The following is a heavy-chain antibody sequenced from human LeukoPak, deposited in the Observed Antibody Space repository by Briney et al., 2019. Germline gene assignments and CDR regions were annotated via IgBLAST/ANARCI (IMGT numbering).Heavy chain of an antibody. V-gene: IGHV1-24*01. D-gene: IGHD2-2*01. Sequence: GASVKVSCKVSGYTLTELSMHWVRQAPGKGLEWMGGFDPEDGETIYAQKFQGRVTMTEDTSTDTAYMELSSLRPEDTAVYYCATDQGPYCSSTSCSTNVRQNWFDPWGQGTLVTVSS. J-gene: IGHJ5*02. CDR3: ATDQGPYCSSTSCSTNVRQNWFDP. CDR2: FDPEDGET. CDR1: GYTLTELS.